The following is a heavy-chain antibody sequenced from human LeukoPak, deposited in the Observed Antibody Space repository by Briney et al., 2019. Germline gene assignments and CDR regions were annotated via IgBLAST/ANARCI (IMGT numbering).Heavy chain of an antibody. CDR1: GGTFSSYA. CDR2: IIPIFGTA. J-gene: IGHJ5*02. Sequence: ASVKVSCKASGGTFSSYAISWVRQAPGQGLEWMGGIIPIFGTANYAQKFQGRVTITADESTSTAYMELSSLRSEDTAVYYCARSHWNDGAWFDPWGQGTLVTVSS. CDR3: ARSHWNDGAWFDP. V-gene: IGHV1-69*13. D-gene: IGHD1-1*01.